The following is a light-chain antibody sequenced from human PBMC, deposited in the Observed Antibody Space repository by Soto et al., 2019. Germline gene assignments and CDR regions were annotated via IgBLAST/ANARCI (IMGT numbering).Light chain of an antibody. CDR2: DAS. J-gene: IGKJ3*01. V-gene: IGKV3-11*01. CDR3: QQRSNWPLIA. Sequence: EIVLTQSPATLSLSPGERATLSCRASQSVSSYLAWYQQKPGQAPRLLIYDASNRATGIPARFSGSGSGTDFTLTISSREPEDFAVYYCQQRSNWPLIAFGPGTKVDIK. CDR1: QSVSSY.